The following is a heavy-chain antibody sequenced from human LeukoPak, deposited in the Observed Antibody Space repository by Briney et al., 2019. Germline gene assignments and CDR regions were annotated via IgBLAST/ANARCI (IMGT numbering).Heavy chain of an antibody. Sequence: GGSLRLSCTASGFSINSYDMNWVRQAPGKGLEWVSSISPKSDFIYYSDSVRGRFTISRDNADNSLYLQVNSLRAEDTAVYYCARADCSASTCYLRRSWFDPWGQGILVTVSS. CDR1: GFSINSYD. CDR2: ISPKSDFI. D-gene: IGHD3-9*01. J-gene: IGHJ5*02. CDR3: ARADCSASTCYLRRSWFDP. V-gene: IGHV3-21*01.